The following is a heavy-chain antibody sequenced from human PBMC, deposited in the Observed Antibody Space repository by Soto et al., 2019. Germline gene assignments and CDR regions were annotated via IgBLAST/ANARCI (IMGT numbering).Heavy chain of an antibody. CDR3: ARLTTVVSWYFDL. CDR1: GGSFSGYY. D-gene: IGHD4-17*01. J-gene: IGHJ2*01. V-gene: IGHV4-34*01. Sequence: TSETLSLTCAVYGGSFSGYYWSWIRQPPGKGLEWIGEINHSGSTNYNPSLKSRVTISVDTSKNQFSLKLSSVTAADTAVYYCARLTTVVSWYFDLWGRGTLVTVSS. CDR2: INHSGST.